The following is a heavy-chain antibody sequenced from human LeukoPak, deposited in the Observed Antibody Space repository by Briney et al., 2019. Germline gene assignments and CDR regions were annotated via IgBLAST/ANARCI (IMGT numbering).Heavy chain of an antibody. CDR3: ARRTRYCSGGSCYSYKTYYFDY. D-gene: IGHD2-15*01. V-gene: IGHV4-34*01. CDR2: INHSGST. Sequence: SETLSLTCAVYGGSFSGYYWSWIRQPPGKGLEWIGEINHSGSTNHNPSLKSRVTISVDTSKNQFSLKLSSVTAADTAVYYCARRTRYCSGGSCYSYKTYYFDYWGQGTLVTVSS. CDR1: GGSFSGYY. J-gene: IGHJ4*02.